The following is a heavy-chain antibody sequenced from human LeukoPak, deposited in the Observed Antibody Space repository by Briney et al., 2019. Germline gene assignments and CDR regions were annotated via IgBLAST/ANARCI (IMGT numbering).Heavy chain of an antibody. V-gene: IGHV3-30*03. CDR3: ATDHGFHYGAYFDY. Sequence: GGSLRLSCAASGFTFNSFDMHWVRQAPGKGLEWVAVISYDGSNKYSADSVKGRFTISRDNSKNTLYLQMNSLRPEDTAVYYCATDHGFHYGAYFDYWGQGTLVTVSS. J-gene: IGHJ4*02. CDR1: GFTFNSFD. CDR2: ISYDGSNK. D-gene: IGHD4-17*01.